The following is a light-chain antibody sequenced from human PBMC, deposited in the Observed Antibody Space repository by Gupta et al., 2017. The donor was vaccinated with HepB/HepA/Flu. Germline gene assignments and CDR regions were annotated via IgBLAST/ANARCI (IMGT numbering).Light chain of an antibody. V-gene: IGLV1-47*01. CDR2: RNN. J-gene: IGLJ2*01. CDR1: SSNIGSNY. CDR3: AAWDDSLWV. Sequence: QSVLTPPPSASGTPGRRVTISCSGRSSNIGSNYVYWYQQLPGTAPKLLIYRNNQRPSGVPDRFSGSKSGTSASLAISGLRSEDEADYYCAAWDDSLWVFGGGTKLTVL.